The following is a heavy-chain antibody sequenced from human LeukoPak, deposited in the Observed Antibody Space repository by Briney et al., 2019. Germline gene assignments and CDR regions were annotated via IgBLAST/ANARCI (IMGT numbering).Heavy chain of an antibody. V-gene: IGHV3-11*04. D-gene: IGHD2-15*01. Sequence: KSGGSLRLSCAASGFTFSDYYMSWIRQAPGKGLEWVSYISSSGSTIYYADSVKGRFTISRDNAKNSLYLQMNSLRAEDTAVYYCARAVVAATFYFDYWGQGTLVTVSS. CDR3: ARAVVAATFYFDY. CDR1: GFTFSDYY. J-gene: IGHJ4*02. CDR2: ISSSGSTI.